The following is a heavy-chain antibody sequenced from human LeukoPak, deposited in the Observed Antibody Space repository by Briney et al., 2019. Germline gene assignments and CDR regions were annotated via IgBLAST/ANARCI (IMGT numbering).Heavy chain of an antibody. D-gene: IGHD3-22*01. CDR3: ARDLHYDSSGYHIYYFDY. V-gene: IGHV3-21*01. J-gene: IGHJ4*02. Sequence: GGSLRLSCAASGFTFSSYSMNWVRQAPGKGLEWVSSITSSSSYIYYADSVKGRFTISRDNAKNSLYLQMNSLRAEDTAVYYCARDLHYDSSGYHIYYFDYWGQGTLVTVSS. CDR2: ITSSSSYI. CDR1: GFTFSSYS.